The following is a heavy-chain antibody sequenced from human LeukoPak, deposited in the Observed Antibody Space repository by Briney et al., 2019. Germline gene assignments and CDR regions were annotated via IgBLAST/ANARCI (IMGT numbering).Heavy chain of an antibody. V-gene: IGHV3-23*01. CDR2: ISGGGGST. Sequence: GSLRLSCAASGFTFSNYAMSWVRQAPGKGLEWLSAISGGGGSTYYAAPVKGRFTVTRDESKNTLFLQMNSLRAEDTAVYYCAKNLRQMDYWGQGTLVTVSS. J-gene: IGHJ4*02. CDR1: GFTFSNYA. CDR3: AKNLRQMDY.